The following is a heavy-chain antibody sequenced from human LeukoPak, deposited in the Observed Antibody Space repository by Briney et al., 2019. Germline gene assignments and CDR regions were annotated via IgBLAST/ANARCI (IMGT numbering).Heavy chain of an antibody. J-gene: IGHJ4*02. Sequence: PGGSLRLSCAGSGFTFSTYAMSWVRQAPGKGLEWVSIVSGGGVNTYYVDSVKGRFTISRDNSKNTLFLQMNSLRVDDTAVYYCAKGHTDYGTGFDLWGQGTLVIVSS. CDR1: GFTFSTYA. V-gene: IGHV3-23*01. CDR3: AKGHTDYGTGFDL. CDR2: VSGGGVNT. D-gene: IGHD4-17*01.